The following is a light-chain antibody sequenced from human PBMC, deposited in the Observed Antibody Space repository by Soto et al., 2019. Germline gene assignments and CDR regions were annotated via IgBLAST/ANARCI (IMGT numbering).Light chain of an antibody. CDR3: AAWEDSRNGRYV. CDR1: SSNIGSNT. J-gene: IGLJ1*01. CDR2: SNN. Sequence: QSVLTQPPSASGTPGQRVTISCSGSSSNIGSNTVNWYQQLPGTAPKLLIYSNNQRPSGLPDRFSGSKSGTSASLAISGLQSEDEADYYCAAWEDSRNGRYVFGTGTKLTVL. V-gene: IGLV1-44*01.